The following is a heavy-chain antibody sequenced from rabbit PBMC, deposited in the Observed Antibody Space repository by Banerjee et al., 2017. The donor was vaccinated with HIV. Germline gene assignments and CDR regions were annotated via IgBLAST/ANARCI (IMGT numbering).Heavy chain of an antibody. CDR2: IYAGSSGST. CDR1: GFSFSSYYY. D-gene: IGHD6-1*01. J-gene: IGHJ3*01. Sequence: QEQLEESGGDLVKPGASPTLTCTAPGFSFSSYYYMCWVRQAPGKGLEWITCIYAGSSGSTYYASWAKGRFTISKTSTTVTLQMTSLTAADTATYFCARGNNYNGYGVALGLWGQGTLVTVS. CDR3: ARGNNYNGYGVALGL. V-gene: IGHV1S45*01.